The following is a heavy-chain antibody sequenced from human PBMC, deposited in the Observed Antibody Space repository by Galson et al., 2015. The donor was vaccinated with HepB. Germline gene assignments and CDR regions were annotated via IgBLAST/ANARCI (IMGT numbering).Heavy chain of an antibody. J-gene: IGHJ6*02. V-gene: IGHV3-30-3*01. CDR2: ISYDGSNK. D-gene: IGHD2-2*01. CDR1: GFTFSSYA. Sequence: SLRLSCAASGFTFSSYAMHWVRQAPGKGLEWVAVISYDGSNKYYADSVKGRFTISRDNSKNTLYLQMNSLRAEDTAVYYCARDHSLVVPAALYYYYGMDVWGQGTTVTVSS. CDR3: ARDHSLVVPAALYYYYGMDV.